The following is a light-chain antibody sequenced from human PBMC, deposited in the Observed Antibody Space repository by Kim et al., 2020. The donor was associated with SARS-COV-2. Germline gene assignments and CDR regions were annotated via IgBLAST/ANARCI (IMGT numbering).Light chain of an antibody. CDR2: DAT. J-gene: IGKJ5*01. Sequence: EIVLTQSPATLSLSPGERATLSCGASQSVRNNYVAWYQQKPGLPPRLLIYDATGRAADIPDRFTGSGSGTDFTLTISRLEPEDFAIYYCQQYGSSSTFGQGTRLEIK. V-gene: IGKV3D-20*01. CDR3: QQYGSSST. CDR1: QSVRNNY.